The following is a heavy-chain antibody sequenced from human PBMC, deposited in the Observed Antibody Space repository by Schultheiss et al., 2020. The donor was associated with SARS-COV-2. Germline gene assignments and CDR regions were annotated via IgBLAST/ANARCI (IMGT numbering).Heavy chain of an antibody. D-gene: IGHD4-23*01. CDR1: GLTFSSYA. J-gene: IGHJ5*02. CDR2: IYSGGST. Sequence: GGSLRLSCAASGLTFSSYAMSWVRQAPGKGLEWVSVIYSGGSTYYADSVKGRFTISRDNAKNSLCLQMNSLRAEDTAVYYCANGGNSGWAWFDPWGQGTLVTVSS. CDR3: ANGGNSGWAWFDP. V-gene: IGHV3-23*01.